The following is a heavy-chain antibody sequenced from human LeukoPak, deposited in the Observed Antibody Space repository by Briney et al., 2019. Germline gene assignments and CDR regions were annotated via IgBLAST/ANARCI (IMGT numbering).Heavy chain of an antibody. Sequence: GGSLRLSCAASGFTFSGNWMNWVRQAPGKGLVWVSRINGDGRSTSYADSVKGRFTISRDNARNTLYLQMNSLRAEDTAVYYCASLGGITVTGPYDFDYWGQGTVVTVSS. J-gene: IGHJ4*02. CDR3: ASLGGITVTGPYDFDY. V-gene: IGHV3-74*01. CDR2: INGDGRST. CDR1: GFTFSGNW. D-gene: IGHD1-20*01.